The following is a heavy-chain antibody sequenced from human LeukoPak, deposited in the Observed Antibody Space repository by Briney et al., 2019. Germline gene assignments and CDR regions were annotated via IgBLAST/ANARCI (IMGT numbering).Heavy chain of an antibody. CDR3: ARDHGPFDY. Sequence: SETLSLTCTVSGGSISTYYWSWIRHPPGKGLEWIGYVYYTGSTNYNPSLKSRVTISVDTSKNQFSLKLSSLTAADTAVYYCARDHGPFDYWGQGTLVTVSS. CDR1: GGSISTYY. V-gene: IGHV4-59*01. D-gene: IGHD5-24*01. J-gene: IGHJ4*02. CDR2: VYYTGST.